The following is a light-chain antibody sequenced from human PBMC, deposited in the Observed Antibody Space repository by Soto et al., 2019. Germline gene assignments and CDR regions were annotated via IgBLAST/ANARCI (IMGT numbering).Light chain of an antibody. CDR2: NAS. Sequence: DIQMTQSPSSVSASVGDKVTISCRASEDVKSRLAWYQQTTGKAPNLLIFNASSLQSGVPSRFSGSGSGTDFSLTISSLEPEDFATYYFQQSDYFPVNFDVGTNVE. V-gene: IGKV1-12*01. J-gene: IGKJ4*01. CDR3: QQSDYFPVN. CDR1: EDVKSR.